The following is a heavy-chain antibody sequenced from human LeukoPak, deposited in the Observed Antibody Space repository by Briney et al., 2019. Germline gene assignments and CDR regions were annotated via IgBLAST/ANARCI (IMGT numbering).Heavy chain of an antibody. CDR3: ARSYCSSTSCSPYYYYYMDV. J-gene: IGHJ6*03. CDR2: IYYSRST. Sequence: SETLSLTCTVSGGSISSGGYYWSWIRQHPGKGLEWIGYIYYSRSTYYNPSLKSRVTISVDTSKNQFSLKLSSVTAADTAVYYCARSYCSSTSCSPYYYYYMDVWGKGTTVTVSS. CDR1: GGSISSGGYY. D-gene: IGHD2-2*01. V-gene: IGHV4-31*03.